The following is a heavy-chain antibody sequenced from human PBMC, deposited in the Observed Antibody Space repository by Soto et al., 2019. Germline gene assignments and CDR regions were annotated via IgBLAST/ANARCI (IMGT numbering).Heavy chain of an antibody. V-gene: IGHV4-30-2*01. CDR3: AAGGGPPRYY. CDR2: IYHGGST. J-gene: IGHJ4*02. Sequence: QLQLQESGSGLVKPSQTLSLTCAVSGGSISSGGYSWSWIRQPPGKGLEWIGYIYHGGSTYYYSSLNVRVTISVDRSKNQLSLKLSSVTAADTAVYYCAAGGGPPRYYWGQGTLVTVSS. CDR1: GGSISSGGYS. D-gene: IGHD1-26*01.